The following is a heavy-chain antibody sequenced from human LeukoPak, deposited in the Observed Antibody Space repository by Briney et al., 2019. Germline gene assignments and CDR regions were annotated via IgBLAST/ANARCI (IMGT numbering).Heavy chain of an antibody. CDR2: FYNDGRT. Sequence: GGSLRLSCAASGLAVSSYYMSWVRQAPGKGLEWVSVFYNDGRTFYADSVKGRFTISRDNSKNTLHLQMNSLRGEDSAVYYCARGGVAETAPFYWGRGTLVTVSS. CDR3: ARGGVAETAPFY. V-gene: IGHV3-66*01. J-gene: IGHJ4*02. D-gene: IGHD2-21*02. CDR1: GLAVSSYY.